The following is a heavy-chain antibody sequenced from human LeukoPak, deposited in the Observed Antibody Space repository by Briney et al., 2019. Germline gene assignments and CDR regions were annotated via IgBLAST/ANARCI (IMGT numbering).Heavy chain of an antibody. CDR3: ARDRSRYYGMDV. Sequence: GGSLRLSCAASGFTFSSYGMHWGRQAPGKGLEWVAVIWFDGSNKYYADSVKGRFTISRDNSKNTLYLQMSSLRAEDTAVYHCARDRSRYYGMDVWGQGTTVTVSS. CDR2: IWFDGSNK. D-gene: IGHD6-25*01. V-gene: IGHV3-33*01. J-gene: IGHJ6*02. CDR1: GFTFSSYG.